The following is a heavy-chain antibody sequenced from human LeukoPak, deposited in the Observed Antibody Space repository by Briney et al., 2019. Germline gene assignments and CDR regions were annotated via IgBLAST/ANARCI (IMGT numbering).Heavy chain of an antibody. CDR1: GFTFSSYA. D-gene: IGHD1-14*01. J-gene: IGHJ4*02. CDR3: AKARGRADGKFDY. Sequence: GGSLRLSCVASGFTFSSYAMSWVRQAPGKGLEWVSAISGSGGSTYYADSVKGRFTISRDNSKNTLYLQMNSLRAEDTAVYYCAKARGRADGKFDYWGQGTLVTVSS. CDR2: ISGSGGST. V-gene: IGHV3-23*01.